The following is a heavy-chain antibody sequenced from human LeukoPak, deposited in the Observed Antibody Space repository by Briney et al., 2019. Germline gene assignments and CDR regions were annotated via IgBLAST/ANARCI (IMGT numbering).Heavy chain of an antibody. J-gene: IGHJ2*01. CDR1: GFTVSSNH. D-gene: IGHD3-3*02. CDR2: FYSGGDT. V-gene: IGHV3-53*01. CDR3: ARDSTGYWYFDL. Sequence: GGSLRLSCAVSGFTVSSNHMSWVRQAPGKGLEWVSVFYSGGDTHYADAVKGRFTISRDNSKNPLYLQMHGLRAEDTAVYYCARDSTGYWYFDLWGRGTLVSVSS.